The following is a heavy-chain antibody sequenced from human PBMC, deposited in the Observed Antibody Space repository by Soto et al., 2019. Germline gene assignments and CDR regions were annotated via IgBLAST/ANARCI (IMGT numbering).Heavy chain of an antibody. CDR1: GGSISSGGYY. D-gene: IGHD3-10*01. J-gene: IGHJ6*02. Sequence: LSLTCTVSGGSISSGGYYWSWIRQHPGKGLEWIGYIYYSGSTYYNPSLKSRVTISVDTSKNQFSLKLSSVTAADTAVYYCARDDGSGSYYYYGMDVWGQGTTVTVSS. CDR2: IYYSGST. CDR3: ARDDGSGSYYYYGMDV. V-gene: IGHV4-31*03.